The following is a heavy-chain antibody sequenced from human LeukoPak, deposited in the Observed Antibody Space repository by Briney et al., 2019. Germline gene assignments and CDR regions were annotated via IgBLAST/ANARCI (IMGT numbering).Heavy chain of an antibody. Sequence: GGSLRLSCGGSGFTFSSYWMHWVRQAPGNGLVWVSRINSDGSSTSYADSVKGRFTISRDNAKNTLYLQMNSLRAEDTAVYYCASGRGYSGYDYFDYWGQGTLVTVSS. CDR3: ASGRGYSGYDYFDY. CDR2: INSDGSST. D-gene: IGHD5-12*01. J-gene: IGHJ4*02. V-gene: IGHV3-74*01. CDR1: GFTFSSYW.